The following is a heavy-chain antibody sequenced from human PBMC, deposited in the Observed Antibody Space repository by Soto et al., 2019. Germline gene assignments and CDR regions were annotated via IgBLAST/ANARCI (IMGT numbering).Heavy chain of an antibody. CDR1: VFKFSNYA. Sequence: GGALRVSCAASVFKFSNYAMSWVRQAPGKGLEWVSLISATGGGTYYADSVKGRFTISRDNSHNTLYPQVHSLTAEDTAVYYCATDRRAGGNSAFYFDFWGQGAQVTVSS. CDR2: ISATGGGT. CDR3: ATDRRAGGNSAFYFDF. D-gene: IGHD3-16*01. J-gene: IGHJ4*02. V-gene: IGHV3-23*01.